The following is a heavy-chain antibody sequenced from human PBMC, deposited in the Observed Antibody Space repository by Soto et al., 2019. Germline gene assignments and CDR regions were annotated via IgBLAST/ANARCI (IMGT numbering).Heavy chain of an antibody. Sequence: LRLSCAASGFTFSTYAMSWVRQAPGKGLEWVSAITGSGVSTYYADSVKGRFTISRDNSKNTLFLETNSLRAEDTAIYYCAKGGYYDISGYYFGYWGQGTLVTVSS. V-gene: IGHV3-23*01. CDR1: GFTFSTYA. CDR2: ITGSGVST. D-gene: IGHD3-22*01. J-gene: IGHJ4*02. CDR3: AKGGYYDISGYYFGY.